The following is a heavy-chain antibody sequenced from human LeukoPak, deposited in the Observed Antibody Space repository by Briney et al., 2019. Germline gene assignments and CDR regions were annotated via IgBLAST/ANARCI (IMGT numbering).Heavy chain of an antibody. D-gene: IGHD5-18*01. V-gene: IGHV4-59*11. Sequence: SETLSLTCTVSGGSMTTHHWNWIRQTPGKGLEWIGYVFDSGRTKENPSLKSRVTLSADTSKNQLSLRLSSVTTADTAVYYCTTIKRGNIFGYFDFWGQGILVTVSS. J-gene: IGHJ4*02. CDR3: TTIKRGNIFGYFDF. CDR1: GGSMTTHH. CDR2: VFDSGRT.